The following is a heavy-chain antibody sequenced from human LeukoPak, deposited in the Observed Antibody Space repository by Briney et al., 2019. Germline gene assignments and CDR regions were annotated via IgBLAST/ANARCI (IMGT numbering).Heavy chain of an antibody. CDR3: ARNRPYYYDSSGRALDY. D-gene: IGHD3-22*01. CDR2: INHSGST. J-gene: IGHJ4*02. V-gene: IGHV4-34*01. Sequence: SWIRQPXAKGLEWIGEINHSGSTKYNTSLKSRVTISVDTSKNQCSLNLSSVTAADTAVYYCARNRPYYYDSSGRALDYWGQGTLVTVSS.